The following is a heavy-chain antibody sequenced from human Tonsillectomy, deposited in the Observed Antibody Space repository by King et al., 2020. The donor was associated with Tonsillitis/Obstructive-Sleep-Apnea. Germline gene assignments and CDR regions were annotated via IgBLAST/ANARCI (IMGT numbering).Heavy chain of an antibody. V-gene: IGHV3-48*03. J-gene: IGHJ6*03. CDR3: AREEWGPADYYYYMDV. CDR1: GFTFSSYE. D-gene: IGHD3-3*01. CDR2: ISYSGSTI. Sequence: VQLVESGGGLVQPGGSLRLSCAASGFTFSSYEMNWVRQAPGKGLEWVSYISYSGSTIYYADSVKGRFTISRDNAKNSLYLQMNSLRAEDTAVYYCAREEWGPADYYYYMDVWGKGTTVTVSS.